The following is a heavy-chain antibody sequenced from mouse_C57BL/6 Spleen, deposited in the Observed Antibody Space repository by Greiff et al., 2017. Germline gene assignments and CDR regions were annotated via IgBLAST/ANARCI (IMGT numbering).Heavy chain of an antibody. CDR2: IDPSDSYT. D-gene: IGHD2-4*01. Sequence: VQLQQPGAELVMPGASVKLSCKASGYTFTSYWMHWVKQRPGQGLEWIGEIDPSDSYTNYNQKFKGKSTLTVDKSSSTAYMPLSSLTSEDSAVYYCARSGGYDYDGYFDVWGTGTTVTVSS. CDR3: ARSGGYDYDGYFDV. J-gene: IGHJ1*03. CDR1: GYTFTSYW. V-gene: IGHV1-69*01.